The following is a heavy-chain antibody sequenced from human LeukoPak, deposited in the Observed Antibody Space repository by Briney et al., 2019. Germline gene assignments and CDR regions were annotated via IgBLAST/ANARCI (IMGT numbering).Heavy chain of an antibody. CDR1: GFTFSSYS. CDR3: ARDSSPRIWFGEFYYYYYYMDV. CDR2: ISSSSSYI. Sequence: GGSLRLSCAASGFTFSSYSMNWVRQAPGKGLEWVSSISSSSSYIYYADSVKGRFTISRDNAKNSLYLQMNSLRAEDTAVYYCARDSSPRIWFGEFYYYYYYMDVWGKGTTVTISS. V-gene: IGHV3-21*01. J-gene: IGHJ6*03. D-gene: IGHD3-10*01.